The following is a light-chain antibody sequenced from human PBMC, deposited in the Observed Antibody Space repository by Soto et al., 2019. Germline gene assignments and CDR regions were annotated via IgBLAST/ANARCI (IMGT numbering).Light chain of an antibody. V-gene: IGKV1-5*01. CDR2: DAS. CDR3: QDDASWT. Sequence: DIQMTQSPSTLSASVGDRVTITCRASQSIGRWLAWYQQTPGKAPKLLIYDASSLEGGVPSRFSGSGSGTEFTLTISSLQPDDFATYYCQDDASWTFGPGTKVDIK. CDR1: QSIGRW. J-gene: IGKJ3*01.